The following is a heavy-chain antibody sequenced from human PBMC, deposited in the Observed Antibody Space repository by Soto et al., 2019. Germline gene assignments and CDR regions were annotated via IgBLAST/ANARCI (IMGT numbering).Heavy chain of an antibody. Sequence: QVQLQESGPGLVKSSETLSLTCTVSGGSISGYYWSWIRQPAGKGLEWIGRLYTMGSPNYNPSLQSRATMSVDTSKNEFSLKVSSVTAADTAVYFCARVRDYGLGTNRHYYGMDVWGQGTTVTVSS. CDR2: LYTMGSP. CDR3: ARVRDYGLGTNRHYYGMDV. D-gene: IGHD3-10*01. V-gene: IGHV4-4*07. CDR1: GGSISGYY. J-gene: IGHJ6*02.